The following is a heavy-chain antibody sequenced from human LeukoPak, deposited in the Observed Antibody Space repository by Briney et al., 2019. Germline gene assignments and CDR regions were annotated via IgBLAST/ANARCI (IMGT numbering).Heavy chain of an antibody. CDR3: AKVYRYYDFWSDLDY. Sequence: GGSLRLSCAASGFTFSSYGMHWVRQAPGKGLEWVAVISYDGSNKYYVESVKGRFTISRDNSKNTLYLQMNSLRDEDTAVYYCAKVYRYYDFWSDLDYWGQGTLVTVSS. V-gene: IGHV3-30*18. CDR2: ISYDGSNK. J-gene: IGHJ4*02. D-gene: IGHD3-3*01. CDR1: GFTFSSYG.